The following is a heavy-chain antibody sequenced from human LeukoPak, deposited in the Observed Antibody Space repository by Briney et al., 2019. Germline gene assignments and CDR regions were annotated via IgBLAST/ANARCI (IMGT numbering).Heavy chain of an antibody. CDR2: IYYSGST. CDR1: GASISRGSW. CDR3: ARDRGSSWFSDYYYGMDV. V-gene: IGHV4-4*02. J-gene: IGHJ6*02. D-gene: IGHD6-13*01. Sequence: ASGTLSLTCDVSGASISRGSWWSWVRQPPGKGLEWIGYIYYSGSTNYNPSLKSRVTISVDTSKNQFSLKLSSVTAADTAVYYCARDRGSSWFSDYYYGMDVWGQGTTVTVSS.